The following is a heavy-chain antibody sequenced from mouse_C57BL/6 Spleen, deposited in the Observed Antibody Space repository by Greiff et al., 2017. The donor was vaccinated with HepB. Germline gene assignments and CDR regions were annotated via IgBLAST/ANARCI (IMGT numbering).Heavy chain of an antibody. D-gene: IGHD2-3*01. V-gene: IGHV5-17*01. J-gene: IGHJ2*01. Sequence: VQLKESGGGLVKPGGSLKLSCAASGFTFSDYGMHWVRQAPEKGLEWVAYISSGSSTIYYADTVKGRFTISRDNAKNTLFLQMTSLRSEDTAMYYCARFSDGYYFDYWGQVATLTVSS. CDR3: ARFSDGYYFDY. CDR1: GFTFSDYG. CDR2: ISSGSSTI.